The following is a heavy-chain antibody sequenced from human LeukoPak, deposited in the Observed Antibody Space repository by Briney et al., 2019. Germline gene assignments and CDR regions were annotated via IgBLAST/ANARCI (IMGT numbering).Heavy chain of an antibody. Sequence: GGSRRLSCAASGSTFTSYAMSWVRQAPGKGLEGVSAISGSGGSTYYADSVKGRFTISRDNSKNTLYLQMNSLRAEDTAVYYCATLSGEYFQHWGQGTLVTVSS. J-gene: IGHJ1*01. CDR3: ATLSGEYFQH. CDR1: GSTFTSYA. V-gene: IGHV3-23*01. CDR2: ISGSGGST.